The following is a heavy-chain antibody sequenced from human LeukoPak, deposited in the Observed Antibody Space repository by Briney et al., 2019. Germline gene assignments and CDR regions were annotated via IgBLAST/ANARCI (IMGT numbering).Heavy chain of an antibody. Sequence: ASVKVSCKASGYTFTSYGISWVRQAPGQGLEWMGWISAYNGNTIYAQKLQGRVTMTTDTSTSTAYMELRRLTSDDTAVYSCARSEPEDIVVPAGLYYYYYYMDVWGKGTTVTVSS. CDR1: GYTFTSYG. CDR2: ISAYNGNT. D-gene: IGHD2-2*01. CDR3: ARSEPEDIVVPAGLYYYYYYMDV. J-gene: IGHJ6*03. V-gene: IGHV1-18*01.